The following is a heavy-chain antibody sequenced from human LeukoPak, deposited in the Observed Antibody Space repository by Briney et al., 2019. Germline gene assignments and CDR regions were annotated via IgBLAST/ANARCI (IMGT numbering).Heavy chain of an antibody. CDR3: AREGGIQDNWFDP. CDR2: IYYSGST. Sequence: PSETLSLTCTVSGGSISSSSYYWGWIRQPPGKGLEWIGSIYYSGSTYYNPSLKSRVTISVDTSKNQFSLKLSSVTAADTAVYYCAREGGIQDNWFDPWGQGTLVTVSS. CDR1: GGSISSSSYY. V-gene: IGHV4-39*07. D-gene: IGHD3-16*01. J-gene: IGHJ5*02.